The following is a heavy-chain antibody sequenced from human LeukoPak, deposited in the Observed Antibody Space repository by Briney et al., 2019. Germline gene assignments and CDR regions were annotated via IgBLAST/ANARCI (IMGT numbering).Heavy chain of an antibody. D-gene: IGHD3-16*01. J-gene: IGHJ6*02. CDR1: GFTFSSYA. CDR3: ARGDGGVNSLPYYYYGVDV. V-gene: IGHV3-30-3*01. Sequence: GGSLRLSCAASGFTFSSYAMHWVRQAPGKGLEWVAVISYDGSNKYYADSVKGRFTISRDNSKNTLYLQMNSLRAEDTAVYYCARGDGGVNSLPYYYYGVDVWGQGTTVTVSS. CDR2: ISYDGSNK.